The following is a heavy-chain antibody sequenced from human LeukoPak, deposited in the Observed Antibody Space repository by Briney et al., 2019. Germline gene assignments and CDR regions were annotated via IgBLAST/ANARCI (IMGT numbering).Heavy chain of an antibody. CDR3: ARRGTGRLDAFDI. Sequence: GESLKISCKASGYSFSNYWIGWVRQMPGKGLEWMGIIYPGDSNTIYSPSFQGQVTISADKSISIAYLQWSSLKASDTAMYYCARRGTGRLDAFDIWGQGTMVTVSS. D-gene: IGHD3/OR15-3a*01. CDR1: GYSFSNYW. J-gene: IGHJ3*02. V-gene: IGHV5-51*01. CDR2: IYPGDSNT.